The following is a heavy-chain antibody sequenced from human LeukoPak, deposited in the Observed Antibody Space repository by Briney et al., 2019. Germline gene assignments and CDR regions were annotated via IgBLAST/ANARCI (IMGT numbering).Heavy chain of an antibody. CDR3: ATTGGDIYYYYMDV. CDR2: IIPIFGTA. D-gene: IGHD3-16*01. CDR1: GGTFSSYA. Sequence: SVKVSCKASGGTFSSYAISWVRQAPGQGLEWMGGIIPIFGTANYAQKFQGRVTITADKSTSTAYMELSSLKSEDTAVYYCATTGGDIYYYYMDVWGKGTTVTISS. J-gene: IGHJ6*03. V-gene: IGHV1-69*06.